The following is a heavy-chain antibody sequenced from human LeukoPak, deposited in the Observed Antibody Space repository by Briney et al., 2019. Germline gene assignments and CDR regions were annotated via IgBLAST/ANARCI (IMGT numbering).Heavy chain of an antibody. D-gene: IGHD5-12*01. J-gene: IGHJ6*03. CDR1: GGSISSYY. CDR2: IYPSGST. CDR3: ARVIRYSGYDDYYYYYMDV. Sequence: SETLSLTCTVSGGSISSYYWSWIRQPAGKGLEWVGRIYPSGSTNYNPSLKSRVTMSVDTSKNQFSLKLSSVTAADTAVYYCARVIRYSGYDDYYYYYMDVWGKGTTVTVSS. V-gene: IGHV4-4*07.